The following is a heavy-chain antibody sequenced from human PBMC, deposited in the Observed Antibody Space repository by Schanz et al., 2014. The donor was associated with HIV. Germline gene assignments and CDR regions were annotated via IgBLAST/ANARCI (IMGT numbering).Heavy chain of an antibody. D-gene: IGHD2-15*01. J-gene: IGHJ5*02. CDR3: ARARYCSGGSCLNGWFDP. V-gene: IGHV4-30-4*01. CDR1: GGSISSGDNY. CDR2: IYYTGST. Sequence: QVQLQESGPGLVKPSQTLSLTCTVSGGSISSGDNYWSWIRQPPGKGLEWIGYIYYTGSTYYSPSLKSRVTISVDTSKNQFSLKLSSVTAADTAVYYCARARYCSGGSCLNGWFDPWGQGTLVTVSS.